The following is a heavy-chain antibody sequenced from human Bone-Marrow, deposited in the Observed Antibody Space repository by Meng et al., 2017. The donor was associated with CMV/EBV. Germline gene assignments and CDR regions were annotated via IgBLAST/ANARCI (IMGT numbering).Heavy chain of an antibody. J-gene: IGHJ4*02. CDR3: ARVTYDFWSGYRPYDY. D-gene: IGHD3-3*01. CDR2: INHSGST. Sequence: YGGSFSGYYWSWIRQPPGKGLEWIGEINHSGSTSYNPSLKSRVTISVDTSKNQFSLKLSSVTAADTAVYYCARVTYDFWSGYRPYDYWGQGTLVTVSS. V-gene: IGHV4-34*01. CDR1: GGSFSGYY.